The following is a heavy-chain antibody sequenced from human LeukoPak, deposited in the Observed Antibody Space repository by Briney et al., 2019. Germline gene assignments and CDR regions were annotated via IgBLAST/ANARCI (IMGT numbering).Heavy chain of an antibody. CDR2: MNPNSGNT. J-gene: IGHJ4*02. D-gene: IGHD1-26*01. CDR3: ARAYSGSFFY. CDR1: GYTFTSYD. V-gene: IGHV1-8*03. Sequence: GASVKVSCQASGYTFTSYDISWLRQATGQGLEWMGWMNPNSGNTGYAQKFQGRVTITRNTSISTAYMELSSLRSEDTAVYYCARAYSGSFFYWGQGTLVTVSS.